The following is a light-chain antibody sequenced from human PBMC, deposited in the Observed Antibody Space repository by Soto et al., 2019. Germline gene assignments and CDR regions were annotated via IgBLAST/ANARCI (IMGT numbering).Light chain of an antibody. J-gene: IGLJ2*01. Sequence: QSALTQPPSASGSPGQSVTISCTGTNSDVGGYNYVSWYQQHPGKAPKLMIYEVSKRPSGVPDRFSGSKSGNTASLTVSGLQAEDEADYYCTSYAGSTVFGGGTKVTVL. V-gene: IGLV2-8*01. CDR2: EVS. CDR3: TSYAGSTV. CDR1: NSDVGGYNY.